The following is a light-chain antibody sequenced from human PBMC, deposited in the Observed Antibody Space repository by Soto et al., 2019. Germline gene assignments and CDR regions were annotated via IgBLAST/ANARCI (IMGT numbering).Light chain of an antibody. CDR1: SSGIGSYDL. CDR3: CSYAGSSGWV. Sequence: QSALTQPASVSGSPGQSITISCTGTSSGIGSYDLVSWYQQHPGRAPKLMIYEGSKRPSGVSSRCSGSKSGNTASLTISGLQAEDEADYHCCSYAGSSGWVFGGGTKLTVL. J-gene: IGLJ3*02. CDR2: EGS. V-gene: IGLV2-23*01.